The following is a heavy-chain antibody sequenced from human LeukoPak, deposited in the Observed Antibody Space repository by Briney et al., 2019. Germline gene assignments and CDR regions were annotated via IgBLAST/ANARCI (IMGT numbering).Heavy chain of an antibody. CDR1: GGSFSGYY. CDR3: ARTIAAGVFFY. D-gene: IGHD6-13*01. Sequence: SETLSLTCAVYGGSFSGYYWSWIRQPPGKGLEWIGEINHSGSTNYNPSLKSRVTISVDTSKNQFSLKLSSVTAADTAVYYCARTIAAGVFFYWGQGTLVTVSS. J-gene: IGHJ4*02. V-gene: IGHV4-34*01. CDR2: INHSGST.